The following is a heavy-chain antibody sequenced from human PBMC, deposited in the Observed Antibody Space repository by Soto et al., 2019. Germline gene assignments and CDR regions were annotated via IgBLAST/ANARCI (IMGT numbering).Heavy chain of an antibody. D-gene: IGHD4-17*01. CDR2: VFYTGST. CDR3: ARSLTVTRFNQ. V-gene: IGHV4-59*01. CDR1: GGSMSNNY. Sequence: QVHLQESGPGLVKPSETLSLFCDVSGGSMSNNYWSWIRQAPGRGLEWIGYVFYTGSTNYNPSLKSRVSISVDTSKKQFSLRLSSETAADTAVYYCARSLTVTRFNQWGQGTRVTVS. J-gene: IGHJ4*02.